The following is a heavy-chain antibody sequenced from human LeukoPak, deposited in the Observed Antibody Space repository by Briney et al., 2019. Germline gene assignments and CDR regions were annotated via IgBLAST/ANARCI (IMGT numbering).Heavy chain of an antibody. Sequence: GGSLRLSCAASGFTFSSYAMSWVRQAPGKGLEWVSAISGSGGSTYYADSVKGRFTISRDNSKNTLYLQMNSLRAEDTAVYYCAKYTGRVVITTGKDYWGQGTLVTVPS. D-gene: IGHD3-22*01. CDR1: GFTFSSYA. V-gene: IGHV3-23*01. CDR2: ISGSGGST. J-gene: IGHJ4*02. CDR3: AKYTGRVVITTGKDY.